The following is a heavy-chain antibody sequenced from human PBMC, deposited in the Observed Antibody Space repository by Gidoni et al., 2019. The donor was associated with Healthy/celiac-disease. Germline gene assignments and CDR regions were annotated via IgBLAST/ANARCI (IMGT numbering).Heavy chain of an antibody. D-gene: IGHD3-3*01. Sequence: EVQLVESGGGLVQPGGSLRLSCAASGFTFSSYAMSWVRQAPGKGLEWVSAISGSGGSTYYADSVKGRFTISRDNSKNTLYLQMNSLRAEDTAVYYCAKDNPDDRFLEWFGVYWGQGTLVTVSS. CDR2: ISGSGGST. CDR3: AKDNPDDRFLEWFGVY. CDR1: GFTFSSYA. J-gene: IGHJ4*02. V-gene: IGHV3-23*04.